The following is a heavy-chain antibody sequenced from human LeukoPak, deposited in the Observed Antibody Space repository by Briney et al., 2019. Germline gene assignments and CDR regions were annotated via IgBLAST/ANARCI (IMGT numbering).Heavy chain of an antibody. CDR3: ARYSSGWYGSFDY. D-gene: IGHD6-19*01. J-gene: IGHJ4*02. V-gene: IGHV1-46*03. CDR1: GYSFTSYY. CDR2: INPSGGST. Sequence: ASVTVSCKGSGYSFTSYYMHWVRQAPGQGLGWVGIINPSGGSTSYAQTFQGRGTMTRDTSTSTVYMELSSARSDDTAVYYWARYSSGWYGSFDYWGQGTLVTVSS.